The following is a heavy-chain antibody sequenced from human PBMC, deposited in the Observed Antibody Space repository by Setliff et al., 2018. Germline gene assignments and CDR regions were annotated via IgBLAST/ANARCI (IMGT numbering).Heavy chain of an antibody. J-gene: IGHJ4*02. D-gene: IGHD6-19*01. Sequence: SETLSLTCTVSGGSISSDIWSWIRQPPGKGLEWIGQIHTGSTNYNPSLKSRVTISVDTSKNQFSLRLKSVTAADTAVYYCARGNSRSSVWYVVPHFDYWGQGTLVTVSS. V-gene: IGHV4-4*09. CDR1: GGSISSDI. CDR3: ARGNSRSSVWYVVPHFDY. CDR2: IHTGST.